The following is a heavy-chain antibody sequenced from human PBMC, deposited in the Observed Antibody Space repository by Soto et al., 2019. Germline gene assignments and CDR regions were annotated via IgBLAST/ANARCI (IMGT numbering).Heavy chain of an antibody. CDR3: ARQDPLSGYGYGLGGYYFDY. CDR1: GGSVSSRAHY. J-gene: IGHJ4*02. CDR2: IYYSGTT. Sequence: QVQLQESGPGLVKPSETLSLTCTVFGGSVSSRAHYWGWIRQTPGKGLEWIGNIYYSGTTSYNPSLKIRVTISVDTSKNQFSLKLTSVTAADTAVYYCARQDPLSGYGYGLGGYYFDYWGQGTLVTVSS. V-gene: IGHV4-39*01. D-gene: IGHD5-18*01.